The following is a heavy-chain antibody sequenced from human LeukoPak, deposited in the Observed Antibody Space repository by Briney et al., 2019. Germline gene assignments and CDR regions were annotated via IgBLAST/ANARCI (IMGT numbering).Heavy chain of an antibody. V-gene: IGHV4-34*01. D-gene: IGHD6-13*01. Sequence: SETLSLTCAVYGGSFSGYYWSWIRQPPGKGLEWIGEINHSGSTNYNPSLKSRVTISVDTSKNQFSLKLSSVTAADTAVYYCARGGYGSGYYYMDVWGKGTTVTVSS. J-gene: IGHJ6*03. CDR1: GGSFSGYY. CDR2: INHSGST. CDR3: ARGGYGSGYYYMDV.